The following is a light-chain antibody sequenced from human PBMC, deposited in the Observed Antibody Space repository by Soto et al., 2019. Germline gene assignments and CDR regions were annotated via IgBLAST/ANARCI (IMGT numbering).Light chain of an antibody. CDR3: SSYTSSSTLV. Sequence: QPVLTQPASVSGSPGQSITISCTGTSSDVGGYNYVSWYQQHPGKAPKLMISEVSNRPSGVSNRFSGSKSGNTASLTISGLQAEDEADYYCSSYTSSSTLVFGGGTKVTVL. V-gene: IGLV2-14*01. CDR1: SSDVGGYNY. J-gene: IGLJ2*01. CDR2: EVS.